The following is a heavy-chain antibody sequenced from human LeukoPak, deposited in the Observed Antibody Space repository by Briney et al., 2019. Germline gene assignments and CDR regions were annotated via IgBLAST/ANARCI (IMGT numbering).Heavy chain of an antibody. CDR1: GASISSYY. V-gene: IGHV4-59*01. CDR2: ISYSGST. CDR3: ARGGPPGYYYDYYMDV. Sequence: PSETLSLTCTVSGASISSYYWSWIRQPPGRGLEWIGFISYSGSTNYNPSLKSRVTISVDTSKNQFSLRMSSVTAADTAVYFCARGGPPGYYYDYYMDVWGKGTTVTISS. J-gene: IGHJ6*03.